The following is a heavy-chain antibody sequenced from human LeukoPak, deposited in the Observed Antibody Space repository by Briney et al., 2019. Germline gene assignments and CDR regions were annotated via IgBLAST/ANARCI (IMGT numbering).Heavy chain of an antibody. CDR3: ARDTGDSSGYYYVRPFDY. J-gene: IGHJ4*02. CDR2: INAGNGNT. D-gene: IGHD3-22*01. V-gene: IGHV1-3*01. Sequence: EASVKVSCKASGHTFTSYAMHWVRQAPGQRLEWMGWINAGNGNTKYSQKFQGRVTITRDTSASTAYMELSSLRSEDTAVYYCARDTGDSSGYYYVRPFDYWGQGTLVIVSS. CDR1: GHTFTSYA.